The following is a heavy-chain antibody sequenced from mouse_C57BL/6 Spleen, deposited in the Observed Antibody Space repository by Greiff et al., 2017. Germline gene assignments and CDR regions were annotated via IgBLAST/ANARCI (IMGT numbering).Heavy chain of an antibody. CDR3: ARDENGYLYYYAMDY. D-gene: IGHD2-2*01. Sequence: EVQGVESGGGLVKPGGSLKLSCAASGFTFSSYAMSWVRQTPEKRLEWVATISDGGSYTYYPDNVKGRFTISRDNAKNNLYLQMSHLKSEDTAMYYCARDENGYLYYYAMDYWGQGTSVTVSS. J-gene: IGHJ4*01. CDR2: ISDGGSYT. CDR1: GFTFSSYA. V-gene: IGHV5-4*01.